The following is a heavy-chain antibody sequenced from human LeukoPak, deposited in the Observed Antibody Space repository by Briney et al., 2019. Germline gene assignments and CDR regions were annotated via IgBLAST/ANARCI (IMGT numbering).Heavy chain of an antibody. CDR2: IYYSGST. D-gene: IGHD4-23*01. Sequence: SETLSLTCTVSGYSISSGYYWGWIRQPPGKGLEWIGSIYYSGSTSYNPSPKSRVTISVDTSKNQFSLKLSSVTAADTAVYYCARGTYGATSLYAYWGQGTLVTVSS. V-gene: IGHV4-38-2*02. CDR1: GYSISSGYY. CDR3: ARGTYGATSLYAY. J-gene: IGHJ4*02.